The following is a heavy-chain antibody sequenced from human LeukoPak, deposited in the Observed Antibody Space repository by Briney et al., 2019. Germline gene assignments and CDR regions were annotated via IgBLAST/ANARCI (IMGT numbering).Heavy chain of an antibody. Sequence: GGSLRLSCAASGFTFDDYTMHWVRQAPGKGLEWVSGISWNSGSIGYADSVKGRFTISRDNAKNSLYLQMNSLRAEDTALYYCAKEPAAMGEYFQHWGQGTLVTVSS. CDR2: ISWNSGSI. D-gene: IGHD2-2*01. V-gene: IGHV3-9*01. J-gene: IGHJ1*01. CDR3: AKEPAAMGEYFQH. CDR1: GFTFDDYT.